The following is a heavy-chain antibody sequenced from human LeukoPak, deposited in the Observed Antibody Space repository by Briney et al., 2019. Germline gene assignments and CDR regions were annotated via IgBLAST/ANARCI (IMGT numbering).Heavy chain of an antibody. CDR1: GYTFTGYY. CDR2: INPNSGGT. Sequence: ASVKVSCKASGYTFTGYYMHWVRQAPGQGLEWMGWINPNSGGTNYAQKFRGRVTMTRDTSISTAYMELSRLRSDDTAVYYCARRIAAAGTPPGYWGQGTLVTVSS. CDR3: ARRIAAAGTPPGY. D-gene: IGHD6-13*01. V-gene: IGHV1-2*02. J-gene: IGHJ4*02.